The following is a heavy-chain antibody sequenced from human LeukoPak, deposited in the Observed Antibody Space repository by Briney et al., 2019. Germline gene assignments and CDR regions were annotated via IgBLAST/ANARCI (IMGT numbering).Heavy chain of an antibody. CDR1: GYTFTSYD. CDR2: MNPNRGNT. Sequence: ASVKVSCKASGYTFTSYDINWVPQATGQGLEWMGWMNPNRGNTGYAQKFQGRVTMTTNTSISTAYMELSSLRSEDTAVYYCARGLWRDAFDIWGQGTMVTVSS. D-gene: IGHD3-10*01. CDR3: ARGLWRDAFDI. V-gene: IGHV1-8*01. J-gene: IGHJ3*02.